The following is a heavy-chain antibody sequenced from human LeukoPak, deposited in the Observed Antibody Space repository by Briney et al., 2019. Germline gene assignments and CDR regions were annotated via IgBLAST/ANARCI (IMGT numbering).Heavy chain of an antibody. CDR3: AKAQGVLTVAPGGNYFDY. J-gene: IGHJ4*02. CDR2: ISYDGSNK. V-gene: IGHV3-30*18. Sequence: GGSLRLSCAASGFTFSSYGMHWVRQAPGKGLEWVAVISYDGSNKYYADSVKGRFTISRDNSKNTLYLQMNSLRAEDTAVYYCAKAQGVLTVAPGGNYFDYWGQGTLVTVSS. CDR1: GFTFSSYG. D-gene: IGHD4-23*01.